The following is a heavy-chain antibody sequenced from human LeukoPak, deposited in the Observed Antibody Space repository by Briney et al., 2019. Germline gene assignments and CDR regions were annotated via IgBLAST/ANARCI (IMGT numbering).Heavy chain of an antibody. Sequence: PSETLSVICTVSGGSISSYYWSWIRQPPGKGLEWIGYIYYSGSTNYNPSLKSRVTISVDTSKNQFSLKLSSVTAADTAVYYCATRPYAFWSGPGDYWGQGTLVTVSS. V-gene: IGHV4-59*08. D-gene: IGHD3-3*01. CDR3: ATRPYAFWSGPGDY. CDR1: GGSISSYY. CDR2: IYYSGST. J-gene: IGHJ4*02.